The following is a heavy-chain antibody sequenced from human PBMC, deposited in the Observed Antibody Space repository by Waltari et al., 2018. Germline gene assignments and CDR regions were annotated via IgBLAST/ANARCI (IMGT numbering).Heavy chain of an antibody. D-gene: IGHD1-26*01. Sequence: VQLVESGGGVIQSGGSLRLSCSASGFMFGHYWMSWVRKAPGKGLEWGVNIKQDGNMKYYPDSVRVRFTVSRDNSENTLLLQMRSLKTEDTAVYYCAKEIEGATGGFDVWGQGTTV. CDR2: IKQDGNMK. CDR3: AKEIEGATGGFDV. CDR1: GFMFGHYW. J-gene: IGHJ6*02. V-gene: IGHV3-7*01.